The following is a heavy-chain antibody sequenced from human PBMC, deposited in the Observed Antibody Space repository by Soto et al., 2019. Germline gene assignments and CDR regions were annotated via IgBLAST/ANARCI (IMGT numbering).Heavy chain of an antibody. CDR3: AKTIVAASGYYFDH. Sequence: QVQLVESGGGLVKPGGSLRLACAASGFSFGDSYMSWVRQAPGKGLEWLSYISGGSSYTNYADSVKGRFTISRDNAKRSLYLEMNSLRADDTAVYYCAKTIVAASGYYFDHWGPGNLVTVSS. V-gene: IGHV3-11*06. D-gene: IGHD2-21*01. CDR1: GFSFGDSY. CDR2: ISGGSSYT. J-gene: IGHJ4*02.